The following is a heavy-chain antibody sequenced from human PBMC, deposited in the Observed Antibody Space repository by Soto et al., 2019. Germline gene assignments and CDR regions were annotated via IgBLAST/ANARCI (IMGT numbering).Heavy chain of an antibody. CDR3: ARVEYSSSAGRPFDY. Sequence: SETLCLTCAVYGGSFRGYYWSWIRQPPGKGLEWIGEINHSGSTNYNPSLKSRVTISVDTSKNQFSLKLSSVTAADTAVYYCARVEYSSSAGRPFDYWGQGTLVTVSS. D-gene: IGHD6-6*01. CDR1: GGSFRGYY. J-gene: IGHJ4*02. V-gene: IGHV4-34*01. CDR2: INHSGST.